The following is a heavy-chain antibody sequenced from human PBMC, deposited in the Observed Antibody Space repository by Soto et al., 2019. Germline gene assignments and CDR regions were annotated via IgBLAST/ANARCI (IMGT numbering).Heavy chain of an antibody. CDR3: ARKGYDFWSGYLSY. CDR1: GGTFSSYA. D-gene: IGHD3-3*01. Sequence: SVKVSCKASGGTFSSYAISWVRQAPGQGLEWMGGIIPIFGTANYAQKFQGRVTITADKSTSTAYMELSSLRSEDTAVYYCARKGYDFWSGYLSYWGQGPMVTVSS. J-gene: IGHJ4*02. CDR2: IIPIFGTA. V-gene: IGHV1-69*06.